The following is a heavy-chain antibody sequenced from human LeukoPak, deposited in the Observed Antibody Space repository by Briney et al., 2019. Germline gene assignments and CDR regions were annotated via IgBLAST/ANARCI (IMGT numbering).Heavy chain of an antibody. CDR3: ARDGTALKGEDAFDI. Sequence: ASVKVSCKASGYTFTGYYLHWVRQAPGQGLEWMGWISAYNGNTNYAQKLQGRVTMTTDTSTSTAYMELRSLRSDDTAVYYCARDGTALKGEDAFDIWGQGTMVTVSS. CDR2: ISAYNGNT. J-gene: IGHJ3*02. D-gene: IGHD6-13*01. V-gene: IGHV1-18*04. CDR1: GYTFTGYY.